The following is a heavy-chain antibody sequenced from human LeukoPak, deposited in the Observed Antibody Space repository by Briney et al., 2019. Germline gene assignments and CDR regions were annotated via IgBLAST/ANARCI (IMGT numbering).Heavy chain of an antibody. CDR3: TRASGYTSGWPFDY. CDR2: ISSNGNST. V-gene: IGHV3-64*01. CDR1: GFTFSTYA. D-gene: IGHD6-19*01. Sequence: GGSLRLSCAAPGFTFSTYAMHWVRQAPGKRLEYVSAISSNGNSTYYANSVKGRFTISRDNSKNTLYLQMGSLRAEDMAVYYCTRASGYTSGWPFDYWGQGILVTVSS. J-gene: IGHJ4*02.